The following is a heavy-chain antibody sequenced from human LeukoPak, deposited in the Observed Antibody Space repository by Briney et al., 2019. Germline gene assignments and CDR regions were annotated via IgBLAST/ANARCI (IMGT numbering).Heavy chain of an antibody. CDR1: GSSLSELS. V-gene: IGHV1-24*01. J-gene: IGHJ4*02. CDR3: AAGRPYSLLDY. Sequence: ASVKVSCTVSGSSLSELSLYWVRQAPGKGLEWMGGFDVIDSETFYAQKFQGRVTMTEDSSTDTAHMELRSLTPDDTALYYCAAGRPYSLLDYWGQGTLVTDSS. D-gene: IGHD5-18*01. CDR2: FDVIDSET.